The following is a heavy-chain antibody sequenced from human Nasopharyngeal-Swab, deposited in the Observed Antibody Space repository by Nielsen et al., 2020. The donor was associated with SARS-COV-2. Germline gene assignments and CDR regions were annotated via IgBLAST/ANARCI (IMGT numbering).Heavy chain of an antibody. CDR2: IDWDDDK. V-gene: IGHV2-70*01. J-gene: IGHJ4*02. Sequence: WIRQPPGKALEWLALIDWDDDKYYSTSLKTRLTISKDTSKNQVVLTMTNMDSVDTATYYCARIPPLDYYFDYWGQGTLVTVSS. D-gene: IGHD3/OR15-3a*01. CDR3: ARIPPLDYYFDY.